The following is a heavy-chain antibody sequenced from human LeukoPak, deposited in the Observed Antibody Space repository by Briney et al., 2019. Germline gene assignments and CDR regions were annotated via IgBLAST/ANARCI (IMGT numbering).Heavy chain of an antibody. V-gene: IGHV3-48*01. D-gene: IGHD6-19*01. J-gene: IGHJ4*02. CDR1: GFTFSSYS. Sequence: GGSLRLSSAASGFTFSSYSMNWVRQAPGKGLEWVSYINSSSSAVYYADSVRGRFTISRDNAKNSLYLQMNSLRAEDTAVYYCARVEAVAATFDYWGQGTLVTVSS. CDR3: ARVEAVAATFDY. CDR2: INSSSSAV.